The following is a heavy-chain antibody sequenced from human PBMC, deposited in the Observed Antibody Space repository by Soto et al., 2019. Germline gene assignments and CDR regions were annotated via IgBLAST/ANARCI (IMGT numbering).Heavy chain of an antibody. J-gene: IGHJ4*02. V-gene: IGHV1-3*05. D-gene: IGHD6-19*01. Sequence: QVQLVQSGAEEKKPGASVKVSCKASGYTFTSYAMHWVRQAPGQRLEWMGWINSGNDNTKYSQKFQGRVTITRDTTASTAYMDLSSLRSEDTAVYFCARSEYSSGWTGYWGQATLVTVSS. CDR1: GYTFTSYA. CDR2: INSGNDNT. CDR3: ARSEYSSGWTGY.